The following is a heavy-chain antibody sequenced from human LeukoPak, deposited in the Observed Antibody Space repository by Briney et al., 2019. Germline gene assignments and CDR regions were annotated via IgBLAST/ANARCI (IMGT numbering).Heavy chain of an antibody. D-gene: IGHD2-21*01. CDR1: GFSFNNYA. J-gene: IGHJ4*02. Sequence: PGGSLRLSCVASGFSFNNYAMSWIRQTPGKGLEWVSVISGSGGSTDYADSVKGRFTISRDNSKNMLFLQMYSLTVEDTAIYYCAKEAKSIHVWFLYGDSWGQGTPVSVSS. CDR2: ISGSGGST. CDR3: AKEAKSIHVWFLYGDS. V-gene: IGHV3-23*01.